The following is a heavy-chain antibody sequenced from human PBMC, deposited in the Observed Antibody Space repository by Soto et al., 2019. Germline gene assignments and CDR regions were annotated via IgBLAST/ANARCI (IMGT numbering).Heavy chain of an antibody. CDR1: GFTFSSYA. Sequence: GGSLRLSCASSGFTFSSYAMSWVRQAPGKGLEWVSAISGSGGSTYYADSVKGRFTISRDNSKNTLYLQMNSLRAEDTAVYYCAKDGNPIPYLTGYYRLGWFDPWGQGTLVTVSS. CDR2: ISGSGGST. J-gene: IGHJ5*02. D-gene: IGHD3-9*01. V-gene: IGHV3-23*01. CDR3: AKDGNPIPYLTGYYRLGWFDP.